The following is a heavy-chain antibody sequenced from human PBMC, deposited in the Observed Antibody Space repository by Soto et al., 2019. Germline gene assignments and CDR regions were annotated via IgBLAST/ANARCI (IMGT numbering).Heavy chain of an antibody. J-gene: IGHJ6*03. CDR3: AKATYYDFWSGFYYYMDV. V-gene: IGHV3-9*01. CDR2: ISWNSGSI. D-gene: IGHD3-3*01. Sequence: EVQLVESGGGLVQPGRSLRLSCAASGFTFDDYAMHWVRQAPGKGLEWVSGISWNSGSIGYADSVKGRFTLSRDNDKNSLYLQMNRLRAEDTALYYCAKATYYDFWSGFYYYMDVWGKGTTVTVSS. CDR1: GFTFDDYA.